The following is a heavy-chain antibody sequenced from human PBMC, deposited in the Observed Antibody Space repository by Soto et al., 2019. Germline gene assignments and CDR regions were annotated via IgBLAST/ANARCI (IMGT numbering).Heavy chain of an antibody. CDR1: GYTFTSQY. D-gene: IGHD4-17*01. CDR3: GRASSTVTIDY. J-gene: IGHJ4*02. V-gene: IGHV1-46*03. CDR2: INPNGGST. Sequence: GASVKVSCKASGYTFTSQYMHCVRQAPGQGFDWMGIINPNGGSTNYAQKFQGRVTMARDTSTSTFYMELSSLSSEDTAVYYCGRASSTVTIDYWGQGTLVTVSS.